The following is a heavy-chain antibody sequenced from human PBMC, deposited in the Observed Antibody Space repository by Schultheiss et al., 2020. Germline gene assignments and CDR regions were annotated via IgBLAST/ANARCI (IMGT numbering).Heavy chain of an antibody. CDR2: IYYTESA. J-gene: IGHJ3*02. V-gene: IGHV4-61*01. CDR1: GGSISSGSYY. CDR3: ARHDHRGGAYDI. Sequence: SETLSLTCTVSGGSISSGSYYWSWIRQPPGKGLEWIGYIYYTESANYNPSFKSRVTISVDTSKNQFSLKLGTVTAADTAVYYCARHDHRGGAYDIWGQGTVVTVSS. D-gene: IGHD3-10*01.